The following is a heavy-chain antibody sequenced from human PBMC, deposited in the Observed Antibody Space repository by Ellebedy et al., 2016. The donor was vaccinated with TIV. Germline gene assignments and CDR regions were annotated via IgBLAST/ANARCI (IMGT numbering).Heavy chain of an antibody. CDR3: AREGDSAGADYFDY. CDR2: VNPGGGRT. Sequence: AASVKVSCKASGFTFTSYYIHWVRQAPGQGLEWMGRVNPGGGRTKFAPNFQGRLTMTRDTSTSEVYMEVRSLRSDDTAVYYCAREGDSAGADYFDYWGQGTLVIVSS. CDR1: GFTFTSYY. J-gene: IGHJ4*02. D-gene: IGHD1-26*01. V-gene: IGHV1-46*01.